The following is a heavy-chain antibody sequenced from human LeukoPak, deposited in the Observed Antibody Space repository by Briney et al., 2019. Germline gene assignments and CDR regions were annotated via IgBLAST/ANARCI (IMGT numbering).Heavy chain of an antibody. CDR3: TTVRGSQLQYFQH. CDR2: ISGSGGST. V-gene: IGHV3-23*01. Sequence: SGESLRLSCAASGFTFSTYAMSWVRQAPGKGLEWVSAISGSGGSTYYADSVKGRFTISRDNSKNTLYLQMNSLKTEDTAVYYCTTVRGSQLQYFQHWGQGTLVTVSS. CDR1: GFTFSTYA. J-gene: IGHJ1*01. D-gene: IGHD4-23*01.